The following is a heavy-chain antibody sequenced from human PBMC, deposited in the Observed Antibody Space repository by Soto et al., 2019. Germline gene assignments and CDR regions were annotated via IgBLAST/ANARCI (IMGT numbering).Heavy chain of an antibody. CDR2: IIPIFGTA. CDR1: GGTFSSYA. Sequence: ASVKVSCKASGGTFSSYAISWVRQAPGQGLEWMGGIIPIFGTANYAQKFQGRVTITADESTSTAYSELSRLRSEDQDVCYCPRFWYCRSPSCFPGYYGMALWGQGPTVTVSS. D-gene: IGHD2-2*01. V-gene: IGHV1-69*13. CDR3: PRFWYCRSPSCFPGYYGMAL. J-gene: IGHJ6*02.